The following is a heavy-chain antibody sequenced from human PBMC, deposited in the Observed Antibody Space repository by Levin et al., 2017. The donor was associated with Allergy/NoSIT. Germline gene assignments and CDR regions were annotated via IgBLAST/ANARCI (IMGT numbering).Heavy chain of an antibody. V-gene: IGHV1-2*02. J-gene: IGHJ4*02. CDR2: INCNTGGT. Sequence: GESLKISCRASGYTFTDYYIHWVRQAPGQGLEWVGWINCNTGGTNYAQKFQVRVTMTRDTSISTAYMELRRLRSDDTAVYYCARDYCSGATCYSDYWAQGTLVTVSS. CDR1: GYTFTDYY. CDR3: ARDYCSGATCYSDY. D-gene: IGHD2-15*01.